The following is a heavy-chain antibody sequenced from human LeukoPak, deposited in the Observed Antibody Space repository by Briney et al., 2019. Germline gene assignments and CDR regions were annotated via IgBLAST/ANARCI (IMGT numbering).Heavy chain of an antibody. Sequence: SETLSLTCTVSGGSISSYYWSWIRQPPGKGLEWIGYIYYSGSTSYNPSLKSRVTISVDTSKNQFSLKLSSVTAADTAVYYCARHMGTTFGGVIAQDYYYYGMDVWGQGTTVTVSS. J-gene: IGHJ6*02. CDR3: ARHMGTTFGGVIAQDYYYYGMDV. V-gene: IGHV4-59*08. CDR1: GGSISSYY. CDR2: IYYSGST. D-gene: IGHD3-16*02.